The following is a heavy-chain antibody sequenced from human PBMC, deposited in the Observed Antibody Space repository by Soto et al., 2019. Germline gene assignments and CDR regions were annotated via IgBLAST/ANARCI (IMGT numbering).Heavy chain of an antibody. V-gene: IGHV4-59*01. D-gene: IGHD2-15*01. J-gene: IGHJ5*02. Sequence: PSETLSLTCTVSGGSISSYYWSWIRQPPGKGLEWIGYIYYSGSTNYNPSLKSRVTISVDTSKNQFSLKLSSVTAADTAVYYCAREDYRAASNWFDPWGQGTLVTVSS. CDR3: AREDYRAASNWFDP. CDR2: IYYSGST. CDR1: GGSISSYY.